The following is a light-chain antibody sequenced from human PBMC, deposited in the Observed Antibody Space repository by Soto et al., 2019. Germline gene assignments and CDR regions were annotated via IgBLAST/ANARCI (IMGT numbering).Light chain of an antibody. V-gene: IGKV1-5*03. CDR1: QTISSW. J-gene: IGKJ1*01. CDR2: KAS. CDR3: QNYNSYSEE. Sequence: DIQMTQSPSTLSGSVGERVTITCRASQTISSWLAWYQQKPGKAPKLLIYKASTLKSGVPSRFSGSGSGTEFTLTISSLRPDDFATYYCQNYNSYSEEFGQGTKVDIK.